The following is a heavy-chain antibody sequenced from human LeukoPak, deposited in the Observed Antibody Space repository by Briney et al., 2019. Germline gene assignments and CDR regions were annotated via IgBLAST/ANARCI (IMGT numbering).Heavy chain of an antibody. D-gene: IGHD4-11*01. V-gene: IGHV4-38-2*01. CDR2: IYHSGST. CDR1: GYSISSGYY. Sequence: SETLSLTCAVSGYSISSGYYWGWIRQPPGKGLEWIGSIYHSGSTYYNPSLKSRVTISVDTSKNQFSLKLSSVTAADTAVYYCARLMWYSNYDFDYWARGTVVTVSS. CDR3: ARLMWYSNYDFDY. J-gene: IGHJ4*02.